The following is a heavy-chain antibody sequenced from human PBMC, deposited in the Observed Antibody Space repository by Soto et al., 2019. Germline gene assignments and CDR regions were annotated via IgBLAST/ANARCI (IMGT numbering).Heavy chain of an antibody. CDR1: GDSVSSNSSA. CDR2: TYYRSKWYK. D-gene: IGHD2-15*01. Sequence: SQTLSLTCDISGDSVSSNSSAWNCIRQSPSRGLEWLGRTYYRSKWYKEYAASVRSRITINPDTSKNQFSLQLNSVSPEDTAVYYCVRTVGWLDPWGQGILVTVSS. J-gene: IGHJ5*02. CDR3: VRTVGWLDP. V-gene: IGHV6-1*01.